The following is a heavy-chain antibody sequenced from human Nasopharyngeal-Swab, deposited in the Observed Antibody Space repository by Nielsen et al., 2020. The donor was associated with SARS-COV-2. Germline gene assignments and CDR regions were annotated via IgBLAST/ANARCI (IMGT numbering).Heavy chain of an antibody. CDR1: GYTLTELF. CDR2: FDPEDGET. J-gene: IGHJ4*02. D-gene: IGHD6-19*01. Sequence: ASVNVSCKVSGYTLTELFMHWVRQAPGKGLEWMGGFDPEDGETIYAQKFQGRVTMTEDTSTDTAYMELSSLRSEDTAVYYCATPIKPLAEIKYWGQGTLVTVSS. CDR3: ATPIKPLAEIKY. V-gene: IGHV1-24*01.